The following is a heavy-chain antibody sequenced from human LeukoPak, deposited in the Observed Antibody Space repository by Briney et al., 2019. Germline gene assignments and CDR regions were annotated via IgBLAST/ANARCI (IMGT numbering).Heavy chain of an antibody. CDR1: GFTFSSYS. V-gene: IGHV3-21*01. Sequence: GGSLRLSCAASGFTFSSYSMNWVRQAPGKGLEWVSSISSSSSYIYYADSAKGRFTISRDNARNSLYLQMNSLRAEDTAVYYCARDSYDSSGQKVTDAFDIWGQGTMVTVSS. CDR2: ISSSSSYI. CDR3: ARDSYDSSGQKVTDAFDI. J-gene: IGHJ3*02. D-gene: IGHD3-22*01.